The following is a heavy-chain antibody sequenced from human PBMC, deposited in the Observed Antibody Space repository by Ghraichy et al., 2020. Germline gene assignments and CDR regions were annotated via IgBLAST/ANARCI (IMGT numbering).Heavy chain of an antibody. V-gene: IGHV3-30*04. J-gene: IGHJ6*03. CDR1: GFTFSSYA. D-gene: IGHD6-6*01. CDR3: ARDREAARLYYYYYMDV. Sequence: GGSLRLSCAASGFTFSSYAMHWVRQAPGKGLEWVAVISYDGSNKYYADSVKGRFTISRDNSKNTLYLQMNSLRAEDTAVYYCARDREAARLYYYYYMDVWGKGTTVTVSS. CDR2: ISYDGSNK.